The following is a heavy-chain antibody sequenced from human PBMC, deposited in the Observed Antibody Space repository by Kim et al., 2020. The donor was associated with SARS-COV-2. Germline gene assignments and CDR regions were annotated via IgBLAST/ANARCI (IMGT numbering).Heavy chain of an antibody. Sequence: SETLSLTCAVYGGSFSGYYWSWIRQPPGKGLEWIGEINHSGSTNYNPSLKSRVTISVDTSKNQFSLKLSSVTAADTAVYYCARVGRGGDCGNWGQGTLVTVSS. CDR3: ARVGRGGDCGN. CDR2: INHSGST. CDR1: GGSFSGYY. V-gene: IGHV4-34*01. J-gene: IGHJ4*02. D-gene: IGHD2-21*02.